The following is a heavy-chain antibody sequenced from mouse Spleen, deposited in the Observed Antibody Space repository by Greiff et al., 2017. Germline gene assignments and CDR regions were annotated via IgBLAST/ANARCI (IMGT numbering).Heavy chain of an antibody. CDR2: INPSSGYT. D-gene: IGHD2-2*01. Sequence: QVQLQQSGAELAKPGASVKLSCKASGYTFTSYWMHWVKQRPGQGLEWIGYINPSSGYTKYNQKFKDQATLTADKSSSTAYMQLSSLTYEDSAVYYCAREGGYDVDWYFDVWGAGTTVTVSS. V-gene: IGHV1-7*01. CDR3: AREGGYDVDWYFDV. J-gene: IGHJ1*01. CDR1: GYTFTSYW.